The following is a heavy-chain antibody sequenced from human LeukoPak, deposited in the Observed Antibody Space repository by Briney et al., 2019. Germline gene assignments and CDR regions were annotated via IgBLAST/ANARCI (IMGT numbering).Heavy chain of an antibody. CDR2: ISSSSSYI. V-gene: IGHV3-21*01. D-gene: IGHD6-13*01. CDR3: ARDEAAAGTFLDY. CDR1: GFPFISIS. J-gene: IGHJ4*02. Sequence: GGSLKLPCAAFGFPFISISMNWVRQAPGKGLEGVSSISSSSSYIYYADSVKGRFTISRDNAKNSLYLQMNSLRAEDTAVYYCARDEAAAGTFLDYWGQGTLVTVSS.